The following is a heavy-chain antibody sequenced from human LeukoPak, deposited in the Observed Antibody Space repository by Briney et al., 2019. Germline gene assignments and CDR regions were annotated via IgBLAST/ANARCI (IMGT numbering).Heavy chain of an antibody. V-gene: IGHV4-59*01. CDR2: IYHSGST. D-gene: IGHD2/OR15-2a*01. CDR3: ARELKVGNTGYYFDY. J-gene: IGHJ4*02. CDR1: RGSISDYY. Sequence: SETLCLTCTVSRGSISDYYWSWIRQPPGEGLEWIGYIYHSGSTNYNPSLKSRVPISLDTSKNQFSLNLNSVTAADTAVYYCARELKVGNTGYYFDYWGQGTLVTVSS.